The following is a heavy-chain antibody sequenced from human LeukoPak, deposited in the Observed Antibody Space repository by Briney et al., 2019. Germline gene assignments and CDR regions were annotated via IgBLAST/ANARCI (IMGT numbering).Heavy chain of an antibody. CDR2: ISSGSSYI. V-gene: IGHV3-21*04. CDR1: GFTFSRYS. CDR3: TGNYYGSGSYADFDY. J-gene: IGHJ4*02. D-gene: IGHD3-10*01. Sequence: GGSLRLSCAASGFTFSRYSMNWVRQAPGKGLEWVSSISSGSSYIYYADSVKGRFTISRDDSKNTAYLQMDSLKTEDTAVYYCTGNYYGSGSYADFDYWGQATLVTVSS.